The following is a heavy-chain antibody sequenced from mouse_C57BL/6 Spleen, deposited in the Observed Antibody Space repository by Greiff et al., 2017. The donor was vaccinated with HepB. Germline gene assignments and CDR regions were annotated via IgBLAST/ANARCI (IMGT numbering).Heavy chain of an antibody. CDR1: GFTFSSYA. CDR3: ARDSLITTVVHYFDY. CDR2: ISDGGSYT. J-gene: IGHJ2*01. Sequence: EVHLVESGGGLVKPGGSLKLSCAASGFTFSSYAMSWVRQTPEKRLEWVATISDGGSYTYYPDNVKGRFTISRDNAKNNLYLQMSHLKSEDTAMYYCARDSLITTVVHYFDYWGQGTTLTVSS. D-gene: IGHD1-1*01. V-gene: IGHV5-4*01.